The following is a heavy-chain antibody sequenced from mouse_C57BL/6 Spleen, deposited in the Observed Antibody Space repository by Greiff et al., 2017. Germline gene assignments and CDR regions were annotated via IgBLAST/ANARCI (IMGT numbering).Heavy chain of an antibody. CDR3: AREDGYGFAY. CDR2: IYPGDGDT. D-gene: IGHD2-2*01. V-gene: IGHV1-82*01. J-gene: IGHJ3*01. Sequence: QVQLQQSGPELVKPGASVKISCKASGYAFSSSWMNWVKQRPGKGLEWIGRIYPGDGDTNYNGKFKGKATLTADKSSSTAYMQLSSLTSEDSAVYFCAREDGYGFAYWGQGTLVTVSA. CDR1: GYAFSSSW.